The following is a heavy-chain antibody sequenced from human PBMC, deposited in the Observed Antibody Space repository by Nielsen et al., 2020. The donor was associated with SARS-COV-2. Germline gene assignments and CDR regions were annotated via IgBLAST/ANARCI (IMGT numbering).Heavy chain of an antibody. CDR2: IKSKTDGGTT. V-gene: IGHV3-15*01. D-gene: IGHD2-2*01. J-gene: IGHJ4*02. Sequence: GESLKISCAASGFTFSSYSMSWVRQAPGKGLEWVGRIKSKTDGGTTDYAAPVKGRFTISRDDSKNTLYLQMNSLKTEDTAVYYCTTVPLYCSSTSCQNFDYWGQGTLVTVSS. CDR1: GFTFSSYS. CDR3: TTVPLYCSSTSCQNFDY.